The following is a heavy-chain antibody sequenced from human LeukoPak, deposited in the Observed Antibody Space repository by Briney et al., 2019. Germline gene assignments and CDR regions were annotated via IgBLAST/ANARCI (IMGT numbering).Heavy chain of an antibody. D-gene: IGHD3-3*01. CDR2: IYTSGST. CDR1: GGSISSGSYY. J-gene: IGHJ4*02. CDR3: ARGVMWDDFVYVDY. Sequence: SETLSLTCTVSGGSISSGSYYWSWIRQPAGKGLEWIGRIYTSGSTNYNPSLKSRVTISVDTSKNQFSLKLSSVTAADTAVYYCARGVMWDDFVYVDYWGQGTLVTVSS. V-gene: IGHV4-61*02.